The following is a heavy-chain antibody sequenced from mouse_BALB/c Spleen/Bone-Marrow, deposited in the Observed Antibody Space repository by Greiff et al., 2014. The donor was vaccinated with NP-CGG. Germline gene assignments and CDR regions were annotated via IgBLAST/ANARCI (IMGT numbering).Heavy chain of an antibody. CDR1: GFSLTGYG. J-gene: IGHJ2*01. Sequence: VQRVESGPGLVAPSQTLSITCTVSGFSLTGYGVHWVRQPPGKGLEWLGVIWAGGITNYNSALMSRLSISKDNSKSQVFLKMNSLQTDDTAMYYCARTLRLRDYFDYWGQGTTLTVSS. CDR3: ARTLRLRDYFDY. D-gene: IGHD1-2*01. V-gene: IGHV2-9*02. CDR2: IWAGGIT.